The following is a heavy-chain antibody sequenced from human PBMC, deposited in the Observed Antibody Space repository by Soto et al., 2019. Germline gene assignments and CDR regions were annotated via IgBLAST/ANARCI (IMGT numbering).Heavy chain of an antibody. CDR2: ISAYNGNT. J-gene: IGHJ4*02. D-gene: IGHD3-22*01. Sequence: QVQLVQSGAEVKKPGASVKVSCKASGYTFTSYGISWVRQAPGQGLEWMGWISAYNGNTNYAQKLQGRVTMTTDTATSTAYRELRSLRSDDTAVYYCARDSFDYYDSSGYPFDYWGQGTLVTVSS. CDR1: GYTFTSYG. CDR3: ARDSFDYYDSSGYPFDY. V-gene: IGHV1-18*01.